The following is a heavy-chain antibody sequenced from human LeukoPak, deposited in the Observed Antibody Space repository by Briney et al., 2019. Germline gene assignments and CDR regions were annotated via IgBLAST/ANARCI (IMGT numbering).Heavy chain of an antibody. CDR1: GFTFSSCA. CDR2: ISGSGGST. V-gene: IGHV3-23*01. J-gene: IGHJ4*02. D-gene: IGHD1-26*01. CDR3: AKVYSGTYYFDY. Sequence: GGSLRLSCAASGFTFSSCAMRWVRQAPGKGLEWVSAISGSGGSTYYADSVKGRFTISRDNSKNTVYLQMNTLRAEDTAEYYCAKVYSGTYYFDYWGQGTLVTVSS.